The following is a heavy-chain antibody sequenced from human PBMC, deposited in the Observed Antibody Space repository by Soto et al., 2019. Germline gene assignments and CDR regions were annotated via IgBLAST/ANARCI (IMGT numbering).Heavy chain of an antibody. J-gene: IGHJ6*02. Sequence: GGPLRLSCAASEFTFSDYYMSWIRQAPGKGLEWVSYISSSSSYTNYADSVKGRFTISRDNAKNSLYLQMNSLRAEDTAVYYCARGYDFWSGLYGMDVWGQGTTVTVSS. CDR3: ARGYDFWSGLYGMDV. CDR1: EFTFSDYY. V-gene: IGHV3-11*06. D-gene: IGHD3-3*01. CDR2: ISSSSSYT.